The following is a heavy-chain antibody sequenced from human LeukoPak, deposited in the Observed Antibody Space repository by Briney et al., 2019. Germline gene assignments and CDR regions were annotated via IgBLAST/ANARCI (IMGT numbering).Heavy chain of an antibody. D-gene: IGHD3-10*01. J-gene: IGHJ3*02. CDR3: ARNYGSGTDAFDI. V-gene: IGHV1-69*04. CDR2: IIPILGIA. Sequence: SVKVSCKASGGTFSSYAISWVRQAPGQGLEWMGRIIPILGIANYAQKFQGRVTITADKSTSTAYMELSSLRSEDTAVYYCARNYGSGTDAFDIWGQGTMVTVSS. CDR1: GGTFSSYA.